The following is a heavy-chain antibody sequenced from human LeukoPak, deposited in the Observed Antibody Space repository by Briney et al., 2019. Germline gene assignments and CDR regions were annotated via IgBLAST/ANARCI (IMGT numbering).Heavy chain of an antibody. J-gene: IGHJ6*03. V-gene: IGHV4-39*07. Sequence: SETLSLTCTVSGGSISSSSYYWGWIPPPPGKGLEWIGSINYSGSTNYNPSLKSRVTISVDTSKNQFSLTLSSVTAADTAVYYCARVNFPEAGSYYYCFYYMDVWGKGTTVTVSS. CDR1: GGSISSSSYY. D-gene: IGHD1-14*01. CDR3: ARVNFPEAGSYYYCFYYMDV. CDR2: INYSGST.